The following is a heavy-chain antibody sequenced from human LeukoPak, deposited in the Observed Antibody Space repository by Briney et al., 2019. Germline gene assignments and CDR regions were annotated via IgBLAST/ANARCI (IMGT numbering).Heavy chain of an antibody. D-gene: IGHD3-22*01. CDR2: IYYSGST. CDR1: GGSISSSSYY. V-gene: IGHV4-39*01. J-gene: IGHJ4*02. CDR3: ASHYYDSSGYYRTFDH. Sequence: SETLSLTCTVSGGSISSSSYYWGWIRQPPGKGLEWIGSIYYSGSTYYNPSLKSRVTISVDTSKNQFSLKLSSVTAADTAVYYCASHYYDSSGYYRTFDHWGQGTLVTVSS.